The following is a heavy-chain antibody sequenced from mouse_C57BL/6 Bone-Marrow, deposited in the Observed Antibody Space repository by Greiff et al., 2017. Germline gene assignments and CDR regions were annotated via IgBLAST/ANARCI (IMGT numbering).Heavy chain of an antibody. CDR1: GFSLPSYA. D-gene: IGHD1-1*01. Sequence: VHLVESGPGLVAPSQSLSITCTVSGFSLPSYALSWVRPPPGKGLEWLGVIWTGGGTNYNSALKSRLSISKDNSKSQVFLKMNSLQTDDTARYYCAIITTVVNDWGQGTTLTVSS. CDR3: AIITTVVND. J-gene: IGHJ2*01. V-gene: IGHV2-9-1*01. CDR2: IWTGGGT.